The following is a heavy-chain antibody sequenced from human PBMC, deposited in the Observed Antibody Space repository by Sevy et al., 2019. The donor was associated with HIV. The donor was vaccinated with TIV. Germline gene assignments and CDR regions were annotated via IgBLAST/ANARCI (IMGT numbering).Heavy chain of an antibody. J-gene: IGHJ4*02. D-gene: IGHD3-3*01. CDR1: GFTFSDYY. Sequence: GESLKISCAASGFTFSDYYMSWIRQAPGKGLEWVSYISSSSSYTNYADSVKGRFTISRDNAKNSLYLQMNSLRAEDTAVYYCARSTIFGPDYWGQGTLVTVSS. V-gene: IGHV3-11*06. CDR3: ARSTIFGPDY. CDR2: ISSSSSYT.